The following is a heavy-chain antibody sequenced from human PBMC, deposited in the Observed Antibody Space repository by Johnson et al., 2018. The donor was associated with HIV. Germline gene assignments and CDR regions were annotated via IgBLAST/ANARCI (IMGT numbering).Heavy chain of an antibody. CDR3: VRGRIVDLRGGGFDI. D-gene: IGHD1-26*01. Sequence: VQLVESGGGLVQPGGSLRLSCAASGFTFSSYWMSWVRQAPGKGLEWVSGIDWNGGSSGYADSVKGRFTISRDNSNNTLHLQMSSLRAEDTAIYYCVRGRIVDLRGGGFDIWGQGTRVIVSS. V-gene: IGHV3-20*04. CDR2: IDWNGGSS. CDR1: GFTFSSYW. J-gene: IGHJ3*02.